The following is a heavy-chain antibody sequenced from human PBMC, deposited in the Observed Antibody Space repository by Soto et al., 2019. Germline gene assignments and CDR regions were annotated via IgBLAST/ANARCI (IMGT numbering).Heavy chain of an antibody. D-gene: IGHD5-18*01. CDR1: GFTFGTYA. CDR2: ITGSGGST. Sequence: PGESLKISCAASGFTFGTYAMNWVRQAPGKGLEWVSGITGSGGSTYYADSVKGRFTISRDNSKNTLYLQMNSLRGDDTAVYYCAKDRSVDTRDWFDPWGQGTLVTVS. J-gene: IGHJ5*02. CDR3: AKDRSVDTRDWFDP. V-gene: IGHV3-23*01.